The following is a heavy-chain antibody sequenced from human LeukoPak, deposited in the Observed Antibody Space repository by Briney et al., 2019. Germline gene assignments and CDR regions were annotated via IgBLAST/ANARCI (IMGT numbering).Heavy chain of an antibody. D-gene: IGHD3-10*01. CDR2: ITWDGGST. CDR3: AKGKNTGSYLSHVDY. CDR1: GFTFDDYT. V-gene: IGHV3-43*01. J-gene: IGHJ4*02. Sequence: GGSLRLSCAASGFTFDDYTMHWVRQAPGKGVEGVSLITWDGGSTYYADSVKGRFTISRDNSKNSLYLQMNSLRTEDTALYYCAKGKNTGSYLSHVDYWGQGTLVTVSS.